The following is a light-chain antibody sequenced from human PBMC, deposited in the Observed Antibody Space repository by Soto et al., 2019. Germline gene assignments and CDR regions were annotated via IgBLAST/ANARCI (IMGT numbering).Light chain of an antibody. CDR3: QQGNSFPLT. Sequence: DIQMTQSPSSVSASVGDRVTITCRASRDIGYALAWFQQKPGEAPSLLMYTASSLHSGVPSRFSGSGSGTDFTLTISSLQPEDSATYYCQQGNSFPLTFGGGTKVEIK. V-gene: IGKV1-12*01. CDR2: TAS. CDR1: RDIGYA. J-gene: IGKJ4*01.